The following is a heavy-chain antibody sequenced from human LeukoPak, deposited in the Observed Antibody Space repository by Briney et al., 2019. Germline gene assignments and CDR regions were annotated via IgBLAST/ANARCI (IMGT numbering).Heavy chain of an antibody. CDR1: GFTFSSYS. D-gene: IGHD6-6*01. CDR3: ARGGSAIAARPPWFDP. V-gene: IGHV3-21*01. J-gene: IGHJ5*02. CDR2: ISSSSSYI. Sequence: TGGSLRLSCAASGFTFSSYSMNWVRQAPGKGLEWVSSISSSSSYIYYADSVKGRFTISRDNAKNSLYLQMNSLRAEDTAVYYCARGGSAIAARPPWFDPWGQGTLVTVSS.